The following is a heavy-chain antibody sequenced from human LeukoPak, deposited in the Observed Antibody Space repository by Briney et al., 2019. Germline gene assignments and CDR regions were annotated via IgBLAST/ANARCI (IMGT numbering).Heavy chain of an antibody. J-gene: IGHJ6*02. CDR1: GYTFTSYG. V-gene: IGHV1-18*01. D-gene: IGHD6-19*01. CDR2: ISAYNGNT. CDR3: ARVRSPYSSGPVGSSYYFYHGMDV. Sequence: ASVKVSCKASGYTFTSYGISWVRQAPGQGLEWMGWISAYNGNTNYAQKLQGRVTMTTDTSTSTAYMELRSLRSDDTAVYYCARVRSPYSSGPVGSSYYFYHGMDVWGQGTTVTVS.